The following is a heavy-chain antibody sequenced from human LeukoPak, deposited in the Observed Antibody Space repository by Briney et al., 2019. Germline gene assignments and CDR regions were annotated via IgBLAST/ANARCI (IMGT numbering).Heavy chain of an antibody. CDR3: ARDYPIEMATIFFDY. CDR2: ISSSSSYI. V-gene: IGHV3-21*01. Sequence: PGGSLRLSCAASGFTLITYSMNWVRQAPGRGLEWVSSISSSSSYIYYADSVKGRFTISRDNAKNSLYLQMNSLRAEDTAVYCCARDYPIEMATIFFDYWGQGTLVTVSS. D-gene: IGHD5-24*01. J-gene: IGHJ4*02. CDR1: GFTLITYS.